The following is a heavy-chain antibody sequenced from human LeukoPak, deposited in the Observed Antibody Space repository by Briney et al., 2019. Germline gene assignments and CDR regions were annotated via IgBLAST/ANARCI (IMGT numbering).Heavy chain of an antibody. CDR1: GFTFSSYS. J-gene: IGHJ4*02. D-gene: IGHD3-22*01. Sequence: GGSLRLSCAASGFTFSSYSMNWVRQAPGKGLEWVSAISGSGGSTYYADSVKGRFTISRDNSKNTLYLQMNSLRAEDTAVYYCAKDYYDSSGGSRFDYWGQGTLVTVSS. CDR2: ISGSGGST. CDR3: AKDYYDSSGGSRFDY. V-gene: IGHV3-23*01.